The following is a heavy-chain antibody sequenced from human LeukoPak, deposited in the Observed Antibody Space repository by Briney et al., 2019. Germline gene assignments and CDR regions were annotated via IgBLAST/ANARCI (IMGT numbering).Heavy chain of an antibody. CDR1: GFTFSSYA. D-gene: IGHD6-13*01. J-gene: IGHJ4*02. Sequence: PGGSLRLSCAASGFTFSSYAMSLVRQAPGKGLEWVSAISGSGGSTYYADSVKGRFTISRDNSRNTLFLQMNSLRAEDTAVYYCAKGIAAAGKNYFDFWGQGTLVTVSS. V-gene: IGHV3-23*01. CDR2: ISGSGGST. CDR3: AKGIAAAGKNYFDF.